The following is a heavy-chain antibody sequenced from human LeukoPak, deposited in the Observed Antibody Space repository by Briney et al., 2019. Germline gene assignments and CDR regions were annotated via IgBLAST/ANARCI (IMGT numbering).Heavy chain of an antibody. CDR1: GFTVSSNY. J-gene: IGHJ6*02. D-gene: IGHD2-15*01. CDR2: IFSGGST. V-gene: IGHV3-53*05. Sequence: QPGGSLRLSCAASGFTVSSNYMTWVRQAPGRGLEWVSFIFSGGSTYYADSVKGRFTISIDNSKNTLYLQMSSLRAEDTAVYFCVRGYSFGPYGMDVWGQGTTVTVSS. CDR3: VRGYSFGPYGMDV.